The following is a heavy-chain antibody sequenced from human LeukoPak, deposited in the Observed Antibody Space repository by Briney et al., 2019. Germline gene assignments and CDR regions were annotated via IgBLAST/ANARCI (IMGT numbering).Heavy chain of an antibody. CDR3: ARVIERRYFDWLLSNYYFDY. Sequence: SETLSLTCTVSGGSISSSLYHWGWIRQSPGKNLEWLGSIYYTGTTHYNPSLKSRVTISVDTSKNQFSLNLSSVTAADTAVYYCARVIERRYFDWLLSNYYFDYWGQGTLVTVSS. CDR1: GGSISSSLYH. CDR2: IYYTGTT. J-gene: IGHJ4*02. D-gene: IGHD3-9*01. V-gene: IGHV4-39*07.